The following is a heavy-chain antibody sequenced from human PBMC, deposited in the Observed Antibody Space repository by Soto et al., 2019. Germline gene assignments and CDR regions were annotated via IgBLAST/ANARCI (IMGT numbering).Heavy chain of an antibody. CDR1: GGSISSYY. CDR2: IYYSGST. V-gene: IGHV4-59*08. D-gene: IGHD2-8*01. Sequence: SETLSLTCTVSGGSISSYYWSWIRQPPGKGLEWIGYIYYSGSTNYNPSLKSRVTISVDTSKNQFPLNLNSVTASDTAVYFCVSQRTSVLTQAYFDYWGPGALVTVSS. J-gene: IGHJ4*02. CDR3: VSQRTSVLTQAYFDY.